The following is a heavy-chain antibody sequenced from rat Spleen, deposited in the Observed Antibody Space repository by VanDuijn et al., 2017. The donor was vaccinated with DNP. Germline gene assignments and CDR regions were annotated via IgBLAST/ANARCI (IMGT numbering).Heavy chain of an antibody. Sequence: EVQLVESGGDLLQPGRSLKLSCAASGFTFSDYNMAWVRQAPTKGLDWVATILYDGSRTYYPDSVKGRFTISRDNAKSSLYLQMNSLKSEDTATYYCARRSTAPYWYFDFWGPGTMVTVSS. CDR1: GFTFSDYN. J-gene: IGHJ1*01. D-gene: IGHD1-11*01. V-gene: IGHV5S10*01. CDR2: ILYDGSRT. CDR3: ARRSTAPYWYFDF.